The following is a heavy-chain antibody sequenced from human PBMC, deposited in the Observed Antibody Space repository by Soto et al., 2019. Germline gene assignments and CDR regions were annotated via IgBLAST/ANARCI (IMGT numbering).Heavy chain of an antibody. D-gene: IGHD3-9*01. CDR1: GYSFTNSW. CDR2: IYPGDSDT. Sequence: PGESLQISCKGSGYSFTNSWIGWVRQMPGKGLEWMGIIYPGDSDTRYSPSFQGQVTISADKSISTAYLQWSSLKASDTAMYYCARLPYYDILTGYSDDYYYYGMDVWGQGTTVTVSS. J-gene: IGHJ6*02. CDR3: ARLPYYDILTGYSDDYYYYGMDV. V-gene: IGHV5-51*01.